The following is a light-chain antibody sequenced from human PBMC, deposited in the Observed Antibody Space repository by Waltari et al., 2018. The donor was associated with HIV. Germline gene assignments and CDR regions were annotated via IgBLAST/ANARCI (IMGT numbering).Light chain of an antibody. Sequence: SSELTQDPAVSVALGQTVRITCQGDSVRTYYASWYQQKPGQAPVLVFYGTNNRPSGIPDRFSGSTSGDTASLTITGAQAEDEADYYSNSRDDIGHWFFGAGTKVTVL. CDR2: GTN. V-gene: IGLV3-19*01. CDR3: NSRDDIGHWF. J-gene: IGLJ3*02. CDR1: SVRTYY.